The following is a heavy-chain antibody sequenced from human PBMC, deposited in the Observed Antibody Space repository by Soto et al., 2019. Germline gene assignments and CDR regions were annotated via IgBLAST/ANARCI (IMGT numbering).Heavy chain of an antibody. D-gene: IGHD3-3*01. CDR3: ARELEFDY. CDR2: IYSGGAT. CDR1: GFTVSSYY. V-gene: IGHV3-53*01. Sequence: ASGFTVSSYYMSWVRQAPGKGLEWVSIIYSGGATYHADSVKGRFSISRDESKNTLYLQMNSLRAEDTAVYYCARELEFDYWGQGTLVIVSS. J-gene: IGHJ4*02.